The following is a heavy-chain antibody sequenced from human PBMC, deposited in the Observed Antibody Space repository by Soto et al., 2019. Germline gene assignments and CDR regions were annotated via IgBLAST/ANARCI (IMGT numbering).Heavy chain of an antibody. CDR1: GFTVSNYS. CDR3: AKGASGSGSYYCYNYYGMDV. J-gene: IGHJ6*02. V-gene: IGHV3-23*01. Sequence: ESLGRSYAASGFTVSNYSVSGVGQAPGKRLEWVSAISDSGGSTYYADSAKGRFTISRDNSKNTLYLQMNSLRAEDTAVYYCAKGASGSGSYYCYNYYGMDVWGQGTTVTVSS. D-gene: IGHD3-10*01. CDR2: ISDSGGST.